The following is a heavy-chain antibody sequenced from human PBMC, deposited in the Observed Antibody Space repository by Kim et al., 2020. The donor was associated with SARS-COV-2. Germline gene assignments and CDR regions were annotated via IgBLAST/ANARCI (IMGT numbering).Heavy chain of an antibody. CDR2: ISSSGSTL. D-gene: IGHD6-13*01. CDR1: GFTFSSYE. J-gene: IGHJ6*02. CDR3: ARDPYSSSYNYYGMDV. V-gene: IGHV3-48*03. Sequence: GGSLRLSCAASGFTFSSYEMNWVRQAPGKGLEWVSYISSSGSTLYYADSVKGRFTISRDNAKNSLYLQMNSLRAEDTAAYYCARDPYSSSYNYYGMDVWGQGTTVTVSS.